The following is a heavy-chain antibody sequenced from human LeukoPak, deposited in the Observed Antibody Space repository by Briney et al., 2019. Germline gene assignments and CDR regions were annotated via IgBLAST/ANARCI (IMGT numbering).Heavy chain of an antibody. CDR1: GFTFSSYS. V-gene: IGHV3-30*18. D-gene: IGHD4-17*01. Sequence: GGSLRLSCAASGFTFSSYSMQWVRQTPGKGLEWVGIMSKSGENTFYGEAVKGRFTIFRDNSQNTLYLQMNSLRPEDTAVYYCAKGGAAVTRYVDYWGQGTLVTVSS. CDR3: AKGGAAVTRYVDY. CDR2: MSKSGENT. J-gene: IGHJ4*02.